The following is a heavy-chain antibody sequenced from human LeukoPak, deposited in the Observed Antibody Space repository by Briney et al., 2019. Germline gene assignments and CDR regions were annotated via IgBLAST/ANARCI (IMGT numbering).Heavy chain of an antibody. J-gene: IGHJ4*02. Sequence: GASVKVSCKASGGTFSSYAISWVRQAPGQGLEWMGGIIPIFGTANYAQKFQGRVTITADESTSTAYMELSSLRSEDTAVYYCARDRRRGSSPSHYFDYWGQGTLVTVSS. CDR3: ARDRRRGSSPSHYFDY. CDR1: GGTFSSYA. CDR2: IIPIFGTA. D-gene: IGHD6-13*01. V-gene: IGHV1-69*13.